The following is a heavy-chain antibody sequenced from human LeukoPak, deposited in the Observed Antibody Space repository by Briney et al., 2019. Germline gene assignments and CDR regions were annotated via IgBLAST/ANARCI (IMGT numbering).Heavy chain of an antibody. Sequence: GGSLRLSCAASEFTFSNYSFNWVRQAPGKGLEWVSYITGGSSFIYYADSVKGRFTISRDNSKNTLYLQMNSLRAEDTAVYYCARVRGYSSSSPFDYWGQGTLVTVSS. J-gene: IGHJ4*02. CDR3: ARVRGYSSSSPFDY. CDR1: EFTFSNYS. D-gene: IGHD6-6*01. CDR2: ITGGSSFI. V-gene: IGHV3-48*01.